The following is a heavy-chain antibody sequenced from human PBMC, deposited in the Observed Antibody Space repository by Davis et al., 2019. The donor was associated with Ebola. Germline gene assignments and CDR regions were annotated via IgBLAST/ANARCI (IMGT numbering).Heavy chain of an antibody. CDR2: IYTGDSDT. V-gene: IGHV5-51*01. Sequence: GESLKISCNDSGNSFASHWIGWVRQMPGQGLEWMGIIYTGDSDTRYSPSFRGQVTISADKSIKTAFLQWSSLKASDTAMYYCASLRRTITGMDDAFDIWGQGTMVTVSS. J-gene: IGHJ3*02. CDR3: ASLRRTITGMDDAFDI. D-gene: IGHD2-8*02. CDR1: GNSFASHW.